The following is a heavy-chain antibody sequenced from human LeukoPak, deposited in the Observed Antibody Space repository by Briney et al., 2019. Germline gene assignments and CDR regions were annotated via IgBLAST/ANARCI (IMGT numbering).Heavy chain of an antibody. CDR2: INPSGGST. J-gene: IGHJ6*04. Sequence: GASVKVSCKASGYTFTSYYMHWVRQAPGQGLEWMGIINPSGGSTSYAQKFQGRVTMTRDTSTSTVYMELSSLRSEDTAVYYCARELAAYYDSSGYYGQGMDVWGKGTTVTVSS. V-gene: IGHV1-46*01. CDR1: GYTFTSYY. CDR3: ARELAAYYDSSGYYGQGMDV. D-gene: IGHD3-22*01.